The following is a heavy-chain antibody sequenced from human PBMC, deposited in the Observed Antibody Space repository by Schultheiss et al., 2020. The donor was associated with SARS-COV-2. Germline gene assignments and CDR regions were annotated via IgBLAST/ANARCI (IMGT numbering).Heavy chain of an antibody. V-gene: IGHV3-30*07. Sequence: GESLKISCAASGFTFSSYAMHWVRQAPGKGLEWVAVISYDGSNKYYADSVKGRFTISRDNSKNTLYLQMNSLRAEDTAVYYCARGSSYYDFWSGYLFDYWGQGTLVTVSS. CDR1: GFTFSSYA. CDR3: ARGSSYYDFWSGYLFDY. J-gene: IGHJ4*02. CDR2: ISYDGSNK. D-gene: IGHD3-3*01.